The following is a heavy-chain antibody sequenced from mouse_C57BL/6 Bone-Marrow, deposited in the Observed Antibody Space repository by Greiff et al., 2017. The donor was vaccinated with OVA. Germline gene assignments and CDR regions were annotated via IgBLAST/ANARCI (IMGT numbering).Heavy chain of an antibody. CDR2: INYDGSST. CDR1: GFTFSDYY. D-gene: IGHD1-1*01. Sequence: DVKLVESEGGLVQPGSSMKLSCTASGFTFSDYYMAWVRQVPEKGLEWVANINYDGSSTYYLDSLKSRFIISRDNAKNILYLQMSSLKSEDTATYYGAREGGSSPMDYWGQGTSVTVSS. J-gene: IGHJ4*01. V-gene: IGHV5-16*01. CDR3: AREGGSSPMDY.